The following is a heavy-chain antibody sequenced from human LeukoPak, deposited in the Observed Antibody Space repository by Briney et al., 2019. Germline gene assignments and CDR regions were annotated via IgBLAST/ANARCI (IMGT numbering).Heavy chain of an antibody. CDR3: ARGAYFYGSGINWFDP. J-gene: IGHJ5*02. CDR2: IYTSGST. V-gene: IGHV4-4*07. D-gene: IGHD3-10*01. Sequence: SETLSLTCTVSGGSISSYYWSWIRQPAGKGLEWIGRIYTSGSTNYNPSLKSRVTISVDTSKNQFSLRLSYVTAADTAVYYCARGAYFYGSGINWFDPWGQGTLVTVSS. CDR1: GGSISSYY.